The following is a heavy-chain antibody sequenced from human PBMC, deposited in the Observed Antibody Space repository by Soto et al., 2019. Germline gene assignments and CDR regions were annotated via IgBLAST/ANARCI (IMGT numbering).Heavy chain of an antibody. D-gene: IGHD6-13*01. CDR1: GYTFTSYA. V-gene: IGHV1-3*01. CDR3: ARLSSAAGTWAYHIGRGQFDY. J-gene: IGHJ4*02. CDR2: INAGNGNT. Sequence: ASVKVSCKASGYTFTSYAMHWVRQAPGQRLEWMGWINAGNGNTKYSQKFQGRVTITRDTSASTAYMELSSLRSEDTAVYYCARLSSAAGTWAYHIGRGQFDYWGQGTLVTVSS.